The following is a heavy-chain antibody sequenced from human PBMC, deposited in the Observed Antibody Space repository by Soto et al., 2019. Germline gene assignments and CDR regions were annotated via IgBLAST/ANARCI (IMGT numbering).Heavy chain of an antibody. CDR3: ARSPVGYSSGWSPTFDY. J-gene: IGHJ4*02. D-gene: IGHD6-19*01. Sequence: ASVKVSCKASGYTFTSYYMHWVRQAPGQGLEWTGIINPSGGSTSYTQKFQGRVTMTRDTSTSTVYMELSSLRSEDTAVYYCARSPVGYSSGWSPTFDYWGQGTLVTAPQ. CDR2: INPSGGST. V-gene: IGHV1-46*01. CDR1: GYTFTSYY.